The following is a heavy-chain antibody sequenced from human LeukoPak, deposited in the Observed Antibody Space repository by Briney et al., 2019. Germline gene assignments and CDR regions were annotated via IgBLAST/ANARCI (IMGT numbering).Heavy chain of an antibody. J-gene: IGHJ3*02. CDR3: ARYSGNYRAFDI. D-gene: IGHD1-26*01. CDR1: GFTFSSYW. CDR2: IKQDGSEK. Sequence: HPGGSLRLSCAASGFTFSSYWMSWVRQAPGKGLEWLANIKQDGSEKYYVDSVKGRFTISRDNPKNSLYLQMNSLRAEDTAVYYCARYSGNYRAFDIWGQGTMVTVSS. V-gene: IGHV3-7*05.